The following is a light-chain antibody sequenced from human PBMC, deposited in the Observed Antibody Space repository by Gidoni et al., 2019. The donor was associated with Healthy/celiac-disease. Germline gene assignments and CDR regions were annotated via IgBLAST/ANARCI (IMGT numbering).Light chain of an antibody. V-gene: IGKV1-33*01. CDR2: DAS. Sequence: DIQMTQSPSSLSAPVGDRVTITCQASQVISNYLNWYQQKPGKAPKFLIYDASNLETGVPSRFSGSGSGTDFTFTISSLQPEGIATYYCQQYDNLPITFGQGTRLKIK. CDR1: QVISNY. J-gene: IGKJ5*01. CDR3: QQYDNLPIT.